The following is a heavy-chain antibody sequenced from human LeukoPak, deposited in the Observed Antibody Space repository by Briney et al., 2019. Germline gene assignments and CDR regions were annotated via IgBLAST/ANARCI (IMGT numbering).Heavy chain of an antibody. V-gene: IGHV3-9*03. CDR1: GFTFDDYA. CDR3: AKGMATVTTRAFDI. D-gene: IGHD4-17*01. CDR2: ISWNSGSI. J-gene: IGHJ3*02. Sequence: GRSLRLSCAASGFTFDDYAMHWVRQAPGKGPEWVSGISWNSGSIGYADSVKGRFTISRDNAKNSLYLQMNSLRAEDMALYYCAKGMATVTTRAFDIWGQGTMVTVSS.